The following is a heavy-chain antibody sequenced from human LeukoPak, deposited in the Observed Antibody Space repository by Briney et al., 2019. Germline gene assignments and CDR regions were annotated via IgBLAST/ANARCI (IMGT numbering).Heavy chain of an antibody. CDR3: AGTSYDFTSPFDY. Sequence: SQTLSLTCTVSGGSISSGDYYWSWIRQPPGKGLEWIGYIYYSGSTYYNPSLKSRVTISVDTSKNQFSLKLSSVTAADTAVYYCAGTSYDFTSPFDYWGQGTLVTVSS. D-gene: IGHD3-3*01. V-gene: IGHV4-30-4*08. J-gene: IGHJ4*02. CDR2: IYYSGST. CDR1: GGSISSGDYY.